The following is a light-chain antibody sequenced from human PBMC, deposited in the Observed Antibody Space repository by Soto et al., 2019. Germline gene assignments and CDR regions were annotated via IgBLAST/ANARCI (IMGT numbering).Light chain of an antibody. V-gene: IGLV2-14*01. CDR3: SSYTSSSTSYV. CDR1: SSDVGHYNY. Sequence: QSVLTQPASVSGSPGQSITISCTGTSSDVGHYNYVSWYPQHPGKAPKLMISEVSNRPSGVSNRFSGSKSGNTASLTISGLQAEDEADYYCSSYTSSSTSYVFGTGTKVTVL. J-gene: IGLJ1*01. CDR2: EVS.